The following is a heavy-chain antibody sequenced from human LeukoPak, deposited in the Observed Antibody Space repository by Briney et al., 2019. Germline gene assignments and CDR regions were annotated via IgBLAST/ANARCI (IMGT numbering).Heavy chain of an antibody. Sequence: GGSLRLSCAASGFTFSSYSMNWVRQAPGKGLEWVSSISSSSSYIYYADSVKGRFTISRDNAKNSLYLQMNSLRAEDTAVYYCARDTLDIVVVPAAIWGQGTLVTVSA. V-gene: IGHV3-21*01. J-gene: IGHJ4*02. CDR3: ARDTLDIVVVPAAI. CDR1: GFTFSSYS. CDR2: ISSSSSYI. D-gene: IGHD2-2*03.